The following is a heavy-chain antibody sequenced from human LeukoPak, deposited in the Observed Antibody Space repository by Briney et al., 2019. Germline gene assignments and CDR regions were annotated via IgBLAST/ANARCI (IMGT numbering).Heavy chain of an antibody. J-gene: IGHJ4*02. CDR1: GFTFDDYA. V-gene: IGHV3-33*08. CDR3: ATFGIGDY. CDR2: IWYDGSNK. D-gene: IGHD1-14*01. Sequence: GGSLRLSCAASGFTFDDYAMHWVRQAPGKGLEWVAVIWYDGSNKYYADSVKGRFTISRDNSKNTLYLQMNSLRAEDTAVYYCATFGIGDYWGQGTLVTVSS.